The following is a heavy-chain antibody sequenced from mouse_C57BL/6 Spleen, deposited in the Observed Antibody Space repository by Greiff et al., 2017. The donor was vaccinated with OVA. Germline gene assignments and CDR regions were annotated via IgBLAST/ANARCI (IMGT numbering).Heavy chain of an antibody. CDR3: TRADYYGSSYGAMDY. Sequence: EVKLQESGEGLVKPGGSLKLSCAASGFPFSSYAMSWVRQTPEKRLEWVAYISSGGDYIYYADTVKGRFTISRDNARNTLYLQMSSLKSEDTAMYYCTRADYYGSSYGAMDYWGQGTSVTVSS. D-gene: IGHD1-1*01. CDR1: GFPFSSYA. V-gene: IGHV5-9-1*02. CDR2: ISSGGDYI. J-gene: IGHJ4*01.